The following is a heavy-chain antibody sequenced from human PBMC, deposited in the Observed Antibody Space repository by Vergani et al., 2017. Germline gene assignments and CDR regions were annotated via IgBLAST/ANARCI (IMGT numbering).Heavy chain of an antibody. CDR1: GGTFSSYA. V-gene: IGHV1-69*13. CDR3: ARDRDYYDSSGYRYYFDY. CDR2: IIPIFGTA. D-gene: IGHD3-22*01. J-gene: IGHJ4*02. Sequence: QVQLVQSGAEVKKPGASVKVSCKASGGTFSSYAISWVRQAPGQGLEWMGRIIPIFGTANYAQKFQGRVTITADESTSTAYMELSSLRSEDTAVYYCARDRDYYDSSGYRYYFDYWGQGTLVTVSS.